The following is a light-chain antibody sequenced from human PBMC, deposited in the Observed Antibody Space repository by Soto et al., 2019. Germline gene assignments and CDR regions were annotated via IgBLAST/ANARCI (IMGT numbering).Light chain of an antibody. Sequence: DIQMTQSPSSVSASVGARVTITCRASQGISSRLAWYQQKPGKAPKLLIYAASTLQTSVPSRFSGRGSEPDFTLTPCSLQLEDFATYYCQLFGSFVCTVGPGTKVDI. V-gene: IGKV1-12*01. CDR1: QGISSR. CDR2: AAS. J-gene: IGKJ3*01. CDR3: QLFGSFVCT.